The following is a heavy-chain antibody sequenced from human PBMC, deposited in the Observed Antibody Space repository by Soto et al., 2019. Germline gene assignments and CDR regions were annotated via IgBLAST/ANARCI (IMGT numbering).Heavy chain of an antibody. D-gene: IGHD3-9*01. CDR3: ARHNPYDILTGSHRVAFDI. J-gene: IGHJ3*02. CDR1: GYSFTSYW. Sequence: GESLKISCKGSGYSFTSYWIGWVRQMPGKGLEWMGIIYPGDSDTRYSPSFQGQVTISADKSISTAYLQWSSLKASDTAMYYCARHNPYDILTGSHRVAFDIWGQGTMVTV. CDR2: IYPGDSDT. V-gene: IGHV5-51*01.